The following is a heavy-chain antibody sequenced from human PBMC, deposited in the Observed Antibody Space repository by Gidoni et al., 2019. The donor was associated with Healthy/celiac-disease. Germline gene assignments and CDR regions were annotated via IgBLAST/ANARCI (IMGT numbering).Heavy chain of an antibody. D-gene: IGHD6-6*01. J-gene: IGHJ6*02. CDR3: ASCGVGPGLAARLYCYGMAV. V-gene: IGHV3-21*01. CDR1: GSTFSSCS. Sequence: EVQLVESGGGLVKPGGCLRLSCAASGSTFSSCSMNWVRQAPGKGLELVSSISSSSSYIYYADSVKGRFTISRDNAKHSLYLQMNSLRAEDTAVYYCASCGVGPGLAARLYCYGMAVWGQGTTVTVSS. CDR2: ISSSSSYI.